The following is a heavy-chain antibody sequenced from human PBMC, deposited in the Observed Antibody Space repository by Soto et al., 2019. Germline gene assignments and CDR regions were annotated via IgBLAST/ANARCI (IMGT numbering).Heavy chain of an antibody. CDR1: GYTFTSYD. J-gene: IGHJ5*02. CDR3: ARGRGITIFGVVTENWFDP. CDR2: MNPNSGNT. V-gene: IGHV1-8*01. Sequence: ASLNVSCKASGYTFTSYDINWVRQATGQGLEWMGWMNPNSGNTGYAQKFQGRVTMTRNTSISTAYMELSSLRSEDTAVYYCARGRGITIFGVVTENWFDPWGQGTLVTVSS. D-gene: IGHD3-3*01.